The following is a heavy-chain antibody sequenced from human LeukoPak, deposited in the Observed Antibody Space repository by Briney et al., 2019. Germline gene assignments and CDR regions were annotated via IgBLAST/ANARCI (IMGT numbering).Heavy chain of an antibody. J-gene: IGHJ2*01. Sequence: GGSLRLSCAASGFTFSSYGMHWVRQAPGKGLEWVAFIRYDGSNKYYADSVKGRFTISRDNSKNTLYLQMNSLRAEDTAAYYCAKPPEDIVVVPAAEDWYFDLWGRGTLVTVSS. D-gene: IGHD2-2*01. CDR3: AKPPEDIVVVPAAEDWYFDL. CDR1: GFTFSSYG. CDR2: IRYDGSNK. V-gene: IGHV3-30*02.